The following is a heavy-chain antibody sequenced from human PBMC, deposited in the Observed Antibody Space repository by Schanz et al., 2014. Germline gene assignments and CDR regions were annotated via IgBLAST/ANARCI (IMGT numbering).Heavy chain of an antibody. Sequence: EVQLVESGGFLVQPGGSLRLSCSASGFTFSSYAMHWIRQAPGKGLEWVSYICSSGNTIYYADSVKGRFTISRDNAKKTLSLQMISLRAEDTAIYFCTRSYYDFSWGSYRFRAFDIWGQGTTVIVSS. J-gene: IGHJ3*02. D-gene: IGHD3-16*02. CDR1: GFTFSSYA. CDR2: ICSSGNTI. CDR3: TRSYYDFSWGSYRFRAFDI. V-gene: IGHV3-48*03.